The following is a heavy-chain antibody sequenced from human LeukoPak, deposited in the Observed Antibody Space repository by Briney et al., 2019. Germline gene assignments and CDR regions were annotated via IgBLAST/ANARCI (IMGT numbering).Heavy chain of an antibody. V-gene: IGHV3-9*01. J-gene: IGHJ4*02. CDR3: AKAPREWELPLYFFDY. D-gene: IGHD1-26*01. Sequence: PGRSLRLSCAASGFTFDDYAMHWVRQAPGKGLEWVSGISWNSGSIGYADSVKGRFTISRDNAKNSLYLQMNSLRAEDTALYYCAKAPREWELPLYFFDYWGQGTLVTVSS. CDR1: GFTFDDYA. CDR2: ISWNSGSI.